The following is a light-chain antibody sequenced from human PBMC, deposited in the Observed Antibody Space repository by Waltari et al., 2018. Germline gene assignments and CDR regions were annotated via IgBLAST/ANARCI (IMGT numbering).Light chain of an antibody. J-gene: IGLJ2*01. CDR2: SDS. Sequence: SYELTQPLSLSVALGQTARITCGENNIGSKNVQWYLQKPGQAPVMVIYSDSNRPPGIPERFSGSNSGNTATLTISRAEAGDEADYYCQVWDSTTVVFGGGTKLTVL. V-gene: IGLV3-9*01. CDR1: NIGSKN. CDR3: QVWDSTTVV.